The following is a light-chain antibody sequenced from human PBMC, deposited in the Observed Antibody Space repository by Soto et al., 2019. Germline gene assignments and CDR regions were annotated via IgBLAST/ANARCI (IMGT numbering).Light chain of an antibody. CDR3: NSYAGSNIYV. Sequence: QSALTQPPSASGSPGQSVTISCTGTSSDVGGYNFVSWYQHHPGKAPKLIIYEVNKRHSGVPNRFAGSKSGNTASLTVSGLQAVYEADYYCNSYAGSNIYVFGTGTKVTVL. CDR1: SSDVGGYNF. J-gene: IGLJ1*01. CDR2: EVN. V-gene: IGLV2-8*01.